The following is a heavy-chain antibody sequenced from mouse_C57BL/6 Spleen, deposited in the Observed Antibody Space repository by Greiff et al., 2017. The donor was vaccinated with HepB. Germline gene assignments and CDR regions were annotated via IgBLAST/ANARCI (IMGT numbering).Heavy chain of an antibody. Sequence: VQLQQSGPVLVKPGASVKMSCKASGYTFTDYYMNWVKQSHGKSLEWIGVINPYNGGTSYNQKFKGKATLTVDKSSSTAYMELNSLTSEDSAVYYCAREGGHQAWFAYWGQGTLVTVSA. CDR2: INPYNGGT. J-gene: IGHJ3*01. V-gene: IGHV1-19*01. CDR3: AREGGHQAWFAY. CDR1: GYTFTDYY.